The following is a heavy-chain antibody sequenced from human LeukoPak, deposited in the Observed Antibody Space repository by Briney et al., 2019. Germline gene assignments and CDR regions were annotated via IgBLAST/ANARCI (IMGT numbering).Heavy chain of an antibody. CDR1: GLTFKDYG. Sequence: RAGGSLRLSCAATGLTFKDYGMPCVRQPPGKGLEWVSGINWNGGGTDYADSVKGRFTISRDNAKNSLYLQMTSLRPEDTALYYCAKHLRATNTYIFFGLDVWGQGTTVTVSS. V-gene: IGHV3-20*04. CDR3: AKHLRATNTYIFFGLDV. J-gene: IGHJ6*02. D-gene: IGHD1-26*01. CDR2: INWNGGGT.